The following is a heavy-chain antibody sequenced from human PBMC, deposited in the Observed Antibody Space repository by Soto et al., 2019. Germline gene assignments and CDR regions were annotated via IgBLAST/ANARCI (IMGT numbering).Heavy chain of an antibody. CDR3: ARRSQGGEFDY. CDR2: IYYSGST. CDR1: GGSISSSSYY. V-gene: IGHV4-39*01. J-gene: IGHJ4*02. Sequence: QLQLQESGPGLVKPSETLSLTCTVSGGSISSSSYYWGWIRQPPGKGLEWIGSIYYSGSTYYNPSLKSRVTISVDTSKNQFSLKLSSVTAADTAVYYCARRSQGGEFDYWGQGTLVTVSS. D-gene: IGHD2-15*01.